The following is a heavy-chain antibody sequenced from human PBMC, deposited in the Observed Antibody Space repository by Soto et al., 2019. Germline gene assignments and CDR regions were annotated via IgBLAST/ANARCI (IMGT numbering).Heavy chain of an antibody. J-gene: IGHJ4*01. V-gene: IGHV3-49*03. Sequence: GSLRLSCTTSGFSFGDYAMSWFRQAPGKGLEWVGFIRSKAYGGTTDYAASVKGRFSISRDDSKSIAYLQMNSLKTEDTAVYYCTREAMIIVAITNAFDYWGHGTLVTVSS. D-gene: IGHD3-22*01. CDR1: GFSFGDYA. CDR3: TREAMIIVAITNAFDY. CDR2: IRSKAYGGTT.